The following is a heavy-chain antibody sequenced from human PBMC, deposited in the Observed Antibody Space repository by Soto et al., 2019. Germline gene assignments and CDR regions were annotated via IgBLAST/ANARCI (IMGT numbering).Heavy chain of an antibody. CDR2: VYSTGGT. Sequence: QVQLQQSGPGLVKPSETLSLTCSVSSGPTSSHNCGWIRQTPGRGLEWIGYVYSTGGTSYNPSLNSRVTISADTSTNHISLTLTSVTAADTAVYYCVRQGIGNLHGLVDVWGQGTTVRVSS. D-gene: IGHD1-1*01. CDR3: VRQGIGNLHGLVDV. V-gene: IGHV4-59*08. J-gene: IGHJ6*02. CDR1: SGPTSSHN.